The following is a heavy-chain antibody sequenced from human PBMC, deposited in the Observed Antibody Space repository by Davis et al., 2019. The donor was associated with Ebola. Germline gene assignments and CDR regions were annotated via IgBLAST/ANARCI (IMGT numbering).Heavy chain of an antibody. V-gene: IGHV3-7*01. Sequence: GESLKISCAVSGFTFSSYWMSWVRQAPGKGLEWVANIKQDGSEKYYVDSVKGRFTISRDNAKNPLFLQMNSLRAEDTAVYYCARVAVAGFDFWGQGTLVTVSS. CDR1: GFTFSSYW. CDR2: IKQDGSEK. J-gene: IGHJ4*02. CDR3: ARVAVAGFDF. D-gene: IGHD6-19*01.